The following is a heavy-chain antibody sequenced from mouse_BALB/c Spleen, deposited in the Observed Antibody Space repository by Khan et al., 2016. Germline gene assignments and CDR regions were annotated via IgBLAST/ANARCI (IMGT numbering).Heavy chain of an antibody. J-gene: IGHJ3*01. V-gene: IGHV2-9*02. D-gene: IGHD1-1*01. CDR1: GFSLTSYG. CDR3: AGITTGGAY. CDR2: IWAGGST. Sequence: QVQLKESGPGLVAPSQSLSITCTVSGFSLTSYGVHWVRQPPGKGLEWLGGIWAGGSTNYNSALMSRLSTRQDNSQSQVCLKMNSLQHDDTAVYYCAGITTGGAYCGQGTLVTVSA.